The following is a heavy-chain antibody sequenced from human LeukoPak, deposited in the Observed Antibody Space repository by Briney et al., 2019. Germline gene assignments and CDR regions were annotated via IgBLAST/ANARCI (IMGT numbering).Heavy chain of an antibody. V-gene: IGHV3-74*01. CDR2: INSDGSST. D-gene: IGHD5-18*01. CDR1: GFTFSSYW. CDR3: AREGYSYDKGVTWFDP. Sequence: GGSLRLSFAASGFTFSSYWMHWVRQAPGKGLVWVSRINSDGSSTSYADSVKGRFTISRDNARNTLYLQMNSLRAEDTAVYYCAREGYSYDKGVTWFDPWGQGTLVTVSS. J-gene: IGHJ5*02.